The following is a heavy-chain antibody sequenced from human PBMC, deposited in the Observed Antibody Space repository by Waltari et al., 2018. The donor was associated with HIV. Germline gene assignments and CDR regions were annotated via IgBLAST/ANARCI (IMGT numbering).Heavy chain of an antibody. V-gene: IGHV4-59*01. CDR1: GGSISSYY. J-gene: IGHJ4*02. D-gene: IGHD1-26*01. CDR3: ARSGSYRGYFDY. CDR2: IYYSVST. Sequence: QVQLQESGPGLVKPSETLSLTCTVSGGSISSYYWSWIRQPPGKGLEWIGYIYYSVSTNYHPSLKSRVTISVDTAKNQFSRKLSSVTAADTAVYYCARSGSYRGYFDYWGQGTLVTVSS.